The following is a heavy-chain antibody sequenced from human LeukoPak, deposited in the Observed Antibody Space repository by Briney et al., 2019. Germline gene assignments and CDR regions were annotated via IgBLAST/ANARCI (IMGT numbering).Heavy chain of an antibody. CDR1: AYTFTSYD. Sequence: GGSVKVSCKASAYTFTSYDINRWGQQPGQGRVGMGWMDPKSDNTGYAQKFQSRVTMTRNTSISTAYMELSSLRSEDTAVYYCAMYGSGSRGYHYSCVDVWGQGTTVTVSS. D-gene: IGHD3-10*01. J-gene: IGHJ6*02. CDR2: MDPKSDNT. CDR3: AMYGSGSRGYHYSCVDV. V-gene: IGHV1-8*02.